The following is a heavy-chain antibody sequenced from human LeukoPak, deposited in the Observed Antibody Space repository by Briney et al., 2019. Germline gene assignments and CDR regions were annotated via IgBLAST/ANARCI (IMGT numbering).Heavy chain of an antibody. CDR3: ARSSDIAAAGTIDY. CDR2: IYYSGST. D-gene: IGHD6-13*01. J-gene: IGHJ4*02. CDR1: GGSISNYY. Sequence: SETLSLTCTVSGGSISNYYWSWVRQPPGKGLEWIGYIYYSGSTTYNPSLKSRVTILVDTSKNQFSLKLNAVTAADTAVYYCARSSDIAAAGTIDYWGQGTLVTVSS. V-gene: IGHV4-59*08.